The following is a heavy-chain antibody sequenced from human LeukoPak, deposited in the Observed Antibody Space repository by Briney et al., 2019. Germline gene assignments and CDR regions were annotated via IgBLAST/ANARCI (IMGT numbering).Heavy chain of an antibody. D-gene: IGHD2-2*01. CDR2: IYHSGST. CDR1: GFSISSGYF. V-gene: IGHV4-38-2*02. Sequence: SETLSLTCIVSGFSISSGYFWGWIRQPPGKGLEWIGSIYHSGSTYYNPSLKSRVTISADTSKNQFSLKLSSVTAADTAVYYCARGYQLLYFDYWGQGTLVTVSS. CDR3: ARGYQLLYFDY. J-gene: IGHJ4*02.